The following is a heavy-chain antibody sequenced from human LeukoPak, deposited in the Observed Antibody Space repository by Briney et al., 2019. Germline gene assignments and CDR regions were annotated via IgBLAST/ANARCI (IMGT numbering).Heavy chain of an antibody. J-gene: IGHJ4*02. CDR3: AGMIGYFDF. D-gene: IGHD3-16*01. CDR1: GGSVSSGNYY. CDR2: MYTSGST. V-gene: IGHV4-61*02. Sequence: PSQTLSLTCTVSGGSVSSGNYYWSWIRQPAGKRLELIGRMYTSGSTHYNPSLKSRVTISRDTSTNQLSLKLTSVTAADTAVYYCAGMIGYFDFWGQGTLVTVSS.